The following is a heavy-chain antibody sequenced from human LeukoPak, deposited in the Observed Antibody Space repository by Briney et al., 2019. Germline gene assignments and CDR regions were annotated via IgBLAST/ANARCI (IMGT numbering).Heavy chain of an antibody. CDR2: IIPIFGTA. CDR3: ARVNYDILTGYPGQLWYFDL. J-gene: IGHJ2*01. CDR1: GGTFSSYA. D-gene: IGHD3-9*01. V-gene: IGHV1-69*01. Sequence: GSSVKVSCKASGGTFSSYAISWVRQAPGQGLEWMGGIIPIFGTANYAQKFQGRVTITADESTSTAYMELSSLRSEDTAVYYCARVNYDILTGYPGQLWYFDLWGRGTLVTVSS.